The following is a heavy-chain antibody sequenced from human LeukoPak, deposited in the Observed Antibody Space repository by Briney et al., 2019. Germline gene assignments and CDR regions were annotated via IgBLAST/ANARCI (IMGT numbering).Heavy chain of an antibody. Sequence: GGSLRLSCAASGFTFSNAWMSWVRQAPGKGLEWVGRIKSKTDGGTTDYAAPVKGRFTISRDDSKNTLYLQMNGLKTEDTAVYYCTTVPPGQYDSSAYAFQHWGQGTLVTVSS. V-gene: IGHV3-15*01. CDR1: GFTFSNAW. CDR2: IKSKTDGGTT. D-gene: IGHD3-22*01. J-gene: IGHJ1*01. CDR3: TTVPPGQYDSSAYAFQH.